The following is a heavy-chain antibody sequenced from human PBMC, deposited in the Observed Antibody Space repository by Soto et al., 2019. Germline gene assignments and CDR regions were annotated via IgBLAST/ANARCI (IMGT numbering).Heavy chain of an antibody. D-gene: IGHD3-3*01. J-gene: IGHJ6*02. Sequence: SETLSLTCTVSGGSISSSSYYWGWIRQPPGKGLEWIGSIYYSGSTYYNPSLKSRVTISVDTSKNQFSLKLSSVTAADTAVYYCARWVYDFWSGYYWYGMDVWGQGNTVAVSS. CDR1: GGSISSSSYY. CDR2: IYYSGST. V-gene: IGHV4-39*01. CDR3: ARWVYDFWSGYYWYGMDV.